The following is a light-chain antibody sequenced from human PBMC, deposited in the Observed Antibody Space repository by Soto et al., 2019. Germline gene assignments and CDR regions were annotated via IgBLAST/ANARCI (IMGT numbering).Light chain of an antibody. J-gene: IGKJ3*01. CDR3: QQYGSSLFT. CDR2: GAS. V-gene: IGKV3-20*01. CDR1: HSMSNSN. Sequence: IVLTQSPGTLSLSPGDRATLSCRASHSMSNSNLAWYQHKPGQAPRLLIYGASSRATGIPDRFSGSGSGTDFTLTISRLEPEDFAVYYCQQYGSSLFTFGPGTKVDIK.